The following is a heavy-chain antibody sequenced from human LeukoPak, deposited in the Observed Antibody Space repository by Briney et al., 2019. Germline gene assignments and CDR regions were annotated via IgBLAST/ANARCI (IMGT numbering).Heavy chain of an antibody. Sequence: PGGSLRLSCAASGFTFSSYEMNWVRQAPGKGLEGVPYIGYSGGTIYYADSVKGRFTISRDNAKNSLYLQMNSLRAEDTALYYCARWTVRDAFDIWGQGTMVTVSS. CDR2: IGYSGGTI. J-gene: IGHJ3*02. CDR3: ARWTVRDAFDI. D-gene: IGHD3/OR15-3a*01. CDR1: GFTFSSYE. V-gene: IGHV3-48*03.